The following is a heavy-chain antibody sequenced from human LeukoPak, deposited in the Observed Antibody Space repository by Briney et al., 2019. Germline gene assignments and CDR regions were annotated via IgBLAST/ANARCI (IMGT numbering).Heavy chain of an antibody. CDR1: GDSISSSSYY. D-gene: IGHD3-22*01. Sequence: PSETLSLTCTVSGDSISSSSYYWGWIRQPPGKGLEWIGNIYYSGSTYYNPSLRSRLTISLDTSKNQFSLTLSSVTAADTAVYYCARLQYYYDSNGYYSLYYFDYWGQGTAVTVSS. V-gene: IGHV4-39*01. CDR2: IYYSGST. CDR3: ARLQYYYDSNGYYSLYYFDY. J-gene: IGHJ4*02.